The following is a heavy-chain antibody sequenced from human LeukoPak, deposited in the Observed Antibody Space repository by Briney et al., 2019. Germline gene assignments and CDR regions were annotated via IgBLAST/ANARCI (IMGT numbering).Heavy chain of an antibody. CDR2: ISSSSSYI. J-gene: IGHJ2*01. CDR3: ARASVYWYFDL. V-gene: IGHV3-21*01. Sequence: GGSLRLSCAASGFTFSNAWMNWVRQAPGKGLEWVSSISSSSSYIYYADSVKGRFTISRDNAKNSLYLQMNSLRAEDTAVYYCARASVYWYFDLWGRGTLVTVSS. CDR1: GFTFSNAW.